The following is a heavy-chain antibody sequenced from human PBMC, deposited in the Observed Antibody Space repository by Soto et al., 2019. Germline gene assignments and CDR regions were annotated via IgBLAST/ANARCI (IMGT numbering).Heavy chain of an antibody. CDR1: GYTFSSYG. Sequence: QVQLVQSGAEVKKPGASVQISCKASGYTFSSYGISWVRQAPGQGLEWMGWVNIYNDKTTYAQKFQGRVTMTTDTSTSTVYLERRSLRSDDTAVYYCARGRGGYSYGDYCGQGTVVTVSS. CDR3: ARGRGGYSYGDY. V-gene: IGHV1-18*01. CDR2: VNIYNDKT. D-gene: IGHD5-18*01. J-gene: IGHJ4*02.